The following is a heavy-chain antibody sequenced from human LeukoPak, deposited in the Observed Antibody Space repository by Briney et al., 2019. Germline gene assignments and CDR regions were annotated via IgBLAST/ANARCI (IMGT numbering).Heavy chain of an antibody. V-gene: IGHV1-69*13. J-gene: IGHJ6*02. CDR1: GGTFSSYA. Sequence: ASVKVSCKASGGTFSSYAISWVRQAPGQGLEWMGGIIPIFGTANYAQKFQGRVTITADESTGTAYMELSSLRSEDTAVYYCARAGGSYYNPPYYYYGMDVWGQGTTVTVSS. CDR3: ARAGGSYYNPPYYYYGMDV. CDR2: IIPIFGTA. D-gene: IGHD3-10*01.